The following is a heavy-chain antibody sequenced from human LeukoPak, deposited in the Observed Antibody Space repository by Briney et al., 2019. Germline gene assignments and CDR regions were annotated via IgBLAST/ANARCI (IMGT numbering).Heavy chain of an antibody. CDR3: ARSADYYDSSAFDY. D-gene: IGHD3-22*01. CDR1: GYTFTGYY. Sequence: ASVKVSCKASGYTFTGYYMHWVRQAPGQGLEWMGWINPNSGGTNYAQKFQGRATMTRDTSISTAYMELSRLRSDDTAVYYCARSADYYDSSAFDYWGQGTLVTVSS. V-gene: IGHV1-2*02. J-gene: IGHJ4*02. CDR2: INPNSGGT.